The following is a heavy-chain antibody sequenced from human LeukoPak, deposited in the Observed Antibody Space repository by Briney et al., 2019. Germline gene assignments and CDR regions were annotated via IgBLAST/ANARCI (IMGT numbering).Heavy chain of an antibody. D-gene: IGHD6-6*01. CDR3: ARRGSSSSGVPLPRYNWFDP. V-gene: IGHV4-34*01. CDR2: INHSGST. Sequence: SETLSLTCAVYGGSFSGYYWSWIRRPPGKGLEWIGEINHSGSTNYNPSLKSRVTISVDTFKNQFSLKLSSVTAADTAVYYCARRGSSSSGVPLPRYNWFDPWGQGTLVTVSS. J-gene: IGHJ5*02. CDR1: GGSFSGYY.